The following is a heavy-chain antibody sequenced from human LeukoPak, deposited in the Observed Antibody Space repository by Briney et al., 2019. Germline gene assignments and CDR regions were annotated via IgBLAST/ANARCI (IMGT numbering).Heavy chain of an antibody. Sequence: SETLSLTCAVYGGSFSGYYWSWIRQPAGKGLEWIGEINHSGSTNYTPSLKRRVTISVDTSKNQFSLKLSSVTAADTAVYYCANKILDRNWFDPWGQGTLVTVSS. D-gene: IGHD1-1*01. J-gene: IGHJ5*02. CDR2: INHSGST. CDR3: ANKILDRNWFDP. V-gene: IGHV4-34*01. CDR1: GGSFSGYY.